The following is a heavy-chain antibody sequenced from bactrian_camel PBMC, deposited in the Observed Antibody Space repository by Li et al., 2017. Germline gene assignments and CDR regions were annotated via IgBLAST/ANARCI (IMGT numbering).Heavy chain of an antibody. V-gene: IGHV3S54*01. D-gene: IGHD4*01. Sequence: HVQLVESGGGSVQSEGSLRLSCSASGDTLNSNCMGWFRQAPGKEREMVANMHTGGGAYVPFYGDSVKGRFTISRDNAKNTVYLQMNSLKREDTAVYYCVRRLWNSDYSFGYWGRGTQVTVS. J-gene: IGHJ6*01. CDR3: VRRLWNSDYSFGY. CDR2: MHTGGGAYVP. CDR1: GDTLNSNC.